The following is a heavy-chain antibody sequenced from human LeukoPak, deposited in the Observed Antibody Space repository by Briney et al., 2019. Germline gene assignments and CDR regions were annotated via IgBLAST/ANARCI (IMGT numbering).Heavy chain of an antibody. CDR1: GFTFSSYW. V-gene: IGHV3-7*03. D-gene: IGHD6-13*01. CDR3: ASIAAAGVFDY. J-gene: IGHJ4*02. Sequence: PGGSLRLSCAASGFTFSSYWMSWVRQAPGKGLEWVANIKQDGSGKYYVDSVKGRFTISRDNAKNSLYLQMNSLRAEDTAVYYCASIAAAGVFDYWGQGTLVTVPS. CDR2: IKQDGSGK.